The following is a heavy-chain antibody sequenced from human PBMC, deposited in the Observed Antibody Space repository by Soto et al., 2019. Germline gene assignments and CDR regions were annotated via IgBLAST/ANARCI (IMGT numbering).Heavy chain of an antibody. D-gene: IGHD6-19*01. CDR2: IRQDGSES. CDR1: GFSFSNYW. V-gene: IGHV3-7*01. CDR3: EVGGWYMTS. Sequence: EVQLVESGGGLVQPGESLRLSCATSGFSFSNYWMSWVRQAPGKGLEWVAKIRQDGSESFYVDSLKGRFTISRDNAKTSLYLQMNSLRVEDTAVYYCEVGGWYMTSWGQGTLVTVSS. J-gene: IGHJ4*02.